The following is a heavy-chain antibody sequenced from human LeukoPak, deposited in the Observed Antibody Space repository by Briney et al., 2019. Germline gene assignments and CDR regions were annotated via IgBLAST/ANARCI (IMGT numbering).Heavy chain of an antibody. J-gene: IGHJ5*02. CDR1: GFTFSSYA. D-gene: IGHD3-22*01. CDR3: AADSSGANWFDP. V-gene: IGHV3-23*01. Sequence: GGSLRLSCAASGFTFSSYAMSWVRQAPGKGLEWVSAISGSGGSTYYADSVKGRFTISRDNSKNMLYLQMNSLRAEDTAVYYCAADSSGANWFDPWGQGTLVTVSS. CDR2: ISGSGGST.